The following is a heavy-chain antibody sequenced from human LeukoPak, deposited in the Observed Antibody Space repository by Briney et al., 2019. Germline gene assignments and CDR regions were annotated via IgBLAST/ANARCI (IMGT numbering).Heavy chain of an antibody. Sequence: SETLSLTCTVSGGSLSSSSYYWGWIRQPPGKGLEWIGSIYYSGSTYYNPSLKSRVTISVDTSKNQFSLKLSSVTAADTAVYYCARHAPGAAAGTVDYWGQGTLVTVSS. D-gene: IGHD6-13*01. J-gene: IGHJ4*02. CDR1: GGSLSSSSYY. CDR2: IYYSGST. V-gene: IGHV4-39*01. CDR3: ARHAPGAAAGTVDY.